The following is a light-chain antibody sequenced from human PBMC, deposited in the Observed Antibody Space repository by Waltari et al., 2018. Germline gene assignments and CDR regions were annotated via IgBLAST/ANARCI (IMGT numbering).Light chain of an antibody. CDR1: SGSITRNY. CDR2: EDD. CDR3: QSYGDNYQLV. J-gene: IGLJ2*01. V-gene: IGLV6-57*03. Sequence: NFILTQPHSVSASPGKTVTISCTRSSGSITRNYVQWYQQRPGSAPTNVIYEDDQRPSAVPDRFSGSVDRSSNSVSLTISGLETEDEADYYCQSYGDNYQLVFGGGTKLTVL.